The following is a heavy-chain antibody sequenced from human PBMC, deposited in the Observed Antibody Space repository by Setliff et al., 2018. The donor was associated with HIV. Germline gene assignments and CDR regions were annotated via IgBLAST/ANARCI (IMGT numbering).Heavy chain of an antibody. Sequence: SVKVSCKASGGTFSYYTFTWVRQAPGQGLEWLGRIVPLLGVPDYAQKFQGRVTFTADRSTSTAYMELSSLRSEDTAVYYCARAPSLVHDAFDIWGQGTMVTVSS. CDR3: ARAPSLVHDAFDI. D-gene: IGHD3-10*01. J-gene: IGHJ3*02. V-gene: IGHV1-69*02. CDR1: GGTFSYYT. CDR2: IVPLLGVP.